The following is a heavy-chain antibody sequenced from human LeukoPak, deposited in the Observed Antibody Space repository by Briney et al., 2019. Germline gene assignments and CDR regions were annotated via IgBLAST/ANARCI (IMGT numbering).Heavy chain of an antibody. V-gene: IGHV4-30-2*01. J-gene: IGHJ5*02. Sequence: SETLSPTCAVSGGSISGGGYSWSWIRQPPGKGLEWIGYIYHSGSTYYNPSLKSRVTISVDRSKNQFSLKLSSVTAADTAVYYCAAWVRIVVAFDPWGQGTLVTVSS. D-gene: IGHD2-15*01. CDR1: GGSISGGGYS. CDR2: IYHSGST. CDR3: AAWVRIVVAFDP.